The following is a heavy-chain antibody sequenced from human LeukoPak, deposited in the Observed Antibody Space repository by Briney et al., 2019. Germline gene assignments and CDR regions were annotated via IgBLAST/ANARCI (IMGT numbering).Heavy chain of an antibody. Sequence: PGGSLRLSCAASGFTFSSYIMNWVRQAPGKGLEWVSSISSSSSYIYYADSVKGRFTIFRDNGNNSMYLQMNRLRGEETAVYYCERDYYDSSGYPYHDYWGQGTLVTVSS. J-gene: IGHJ4*02. D-gene: IGHD3-22*01. CDR3: ERDYYDSSGYPYHDY. CDR1: GFTFSSYI. V-gene: IGHV3-21*01. CDR2: ISSSSSYI.